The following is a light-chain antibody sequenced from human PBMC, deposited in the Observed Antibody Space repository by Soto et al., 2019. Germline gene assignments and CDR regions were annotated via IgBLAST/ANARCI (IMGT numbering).Light chain of an antibody. V-gene: IGLV2-14*01. CDR1: RDDIGAYDY. J-gene: IGLJ2*01. CDR3: NSYTNSSAVV. CDR2: EVT. Sequence: QSALTQPASVSGSTGQSITISCAGTRDDIGAYDYVSWYQQHPGNAPKLLVYEVTNRPSGVSDRFPGSKSGNTASLIISGLQAEVEADYYCNSYTNSSAVVFGGGTKVTVL.